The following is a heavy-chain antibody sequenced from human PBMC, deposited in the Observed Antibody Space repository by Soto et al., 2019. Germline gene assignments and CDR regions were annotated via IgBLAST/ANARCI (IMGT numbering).Heavy chain of an antibody. Sequence: SETLSLTCSVSGDSISTVDYFWAWIRQPPGQALEYIGYIYKSTTTYYNPSFESRVAISLDTSESQFSLNVTSVTAADTAVYFCARGRYCLTGRCFPNWFDSWGQGTLVTVSS. CDR1: GDSISTVDYF. CDR3: ARGRYCLTGRCFPNWFDS. CDR2: IYKSTTT. D-gene: IGHD2-15*01. J-gene: IGHJ5*01. V-gene: IGHV4-30-4*01.